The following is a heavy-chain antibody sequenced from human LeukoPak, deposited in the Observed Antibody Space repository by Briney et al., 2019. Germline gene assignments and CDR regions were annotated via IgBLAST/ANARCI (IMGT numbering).Heavy chain of an antibody. J-gene: IGHJ4*02. D-gene: IGHD3-9*01. V-gene: IGHV4-39*01. CDR2: IYYSASAGST. Sequence: PSETLSLTCSVSGDSINSGVSYLAWIRQPPGKGLEWIGTIYYSASAGSTHYNPSPKSRVTISVDTSKNQFSLNLSSVTAADTAIYYCARHLYDKTGRPLDSWGQGTLVTVSS. CDR1: GDSINSGVSY. CDR3: ARHLYDKTGRPLDS.